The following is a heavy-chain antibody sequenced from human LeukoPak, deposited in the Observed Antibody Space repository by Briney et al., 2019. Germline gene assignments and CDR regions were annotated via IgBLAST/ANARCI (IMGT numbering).Heavy chain of an antibody. V-gene: IGHV1-69*13. CDR1: GVTFSSYA. CDR2: IIPIFGTA. Sequence: ASVKVSCKASGVTFSSYAISWVRQAPGQGLEWMGGIIPIFGTANYAQKFQGRVTITADESTSTAYTALSSLRSEDTAVYYCARASRDGYNDWFDPWGQGTLVTVSS. CDR3: ARASRDGYNDWFDP. D-gene: IGHD5-24*01. J-gene: IGHJ5*02.